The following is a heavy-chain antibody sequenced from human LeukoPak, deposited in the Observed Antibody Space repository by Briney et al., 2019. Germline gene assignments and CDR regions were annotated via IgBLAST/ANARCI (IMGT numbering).Heavy chain of an antibody. V-gene: IGHV4-34*01. CDR3: ARFQGYCSGGSCSLHYYYYYGMDV. CDR2: INHSGST. CDR1: GGSFSGYY. D-gene: IGHD2-15*01. J-gene: IGHJ6*02. Sequence: PSETLSLTCAVYGGSFSGYYWSWIRQPPGKGLEWIGEINHSGSTNYNPSLKSRVTISVDTSKNQFSLKLSSVTAADTAVYYCARFQGYCSGGSCSLHYYYYYGMDVWGQGTTVTVSS.